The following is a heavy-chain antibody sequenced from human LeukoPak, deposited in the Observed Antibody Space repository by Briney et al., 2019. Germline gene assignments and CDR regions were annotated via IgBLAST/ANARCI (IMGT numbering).Heavy chain of an antibody. CDR3: ARQHSGSYRASDYFDY. D-gene: IGHD1-26*01. CDR1: GGSISSSSYY. CDR2: IYYSGST. V-gene: IGHV4-39*01. Sequence: PSETLSLTCTVSGGSISSSSYYWGWIRQPPGKGLEWIGSIYYSGSTYYNPSLKSRVTISVDTSKNQFSLKLSSVTAADTAVYYCARQHSGSYRASDYFDYWGQGTLVTVSS. J-gene: IGHJ4*02.